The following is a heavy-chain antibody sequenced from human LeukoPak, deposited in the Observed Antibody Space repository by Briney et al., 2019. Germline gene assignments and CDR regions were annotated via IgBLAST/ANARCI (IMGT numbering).Heavy chain of an antibody. CDR2: ISGSGDDI. Sequence: GGSLRLSRAASGFTFSSYSMNWVRQAPGKGLEWVASISGSGDDIYHADSLKGRFTISRDNAKNALYLQINSLRVDDTAVYYCAKDPWGSRVYWGQGTLVTVSS. V-gene: IGHV3-21*06. J-gene: IGHJ4*02. D-gene: IGHD7-27*01. CDR1: GFTFSSYS. CDR3: AKDPWGSRVY.